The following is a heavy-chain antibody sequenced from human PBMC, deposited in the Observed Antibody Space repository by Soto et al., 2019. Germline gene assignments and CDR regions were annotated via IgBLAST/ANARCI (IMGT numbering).Heavy chain of an antibody. J-gene: IGHJ4*02. CDR2: INPKGGGT. CDR1: GYTFIDYY. D-gene: IGHD2-21*02. Sequence: HVQLLQSGAEVKKPGASVKVSCKASGYTFIDYYMHWVRQAPGQGPEWMGCINPKGGGTKYAQKFQEWVSMAWDTSISTAYVELNRLRSDGTAVYYCARESVALTKDFDYWGQGTLVTVSS. V-gene: IGHV1-2*04. CDR3: ARESVALTKDFDY.